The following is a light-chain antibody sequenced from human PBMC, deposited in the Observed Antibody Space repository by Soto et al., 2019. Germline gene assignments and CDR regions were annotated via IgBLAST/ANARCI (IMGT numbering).Light chain of an antibody. CDR2: GAS. CDR1: QIVSSSY. CDR3: QQYGSSPLT. J-gene: IGKJ4*01. V-gene: IGKV3-20*01. Sequence: EIVLTQSPGTLSLSPGERATLSCRASQIVSSSYLAWYQQKPGQAPRLLIYGASSRATDIPDRFSGSGSGTDFTLTISRLEPEDFAVYYCQQYGSSPLTFGGGTKVEIK.